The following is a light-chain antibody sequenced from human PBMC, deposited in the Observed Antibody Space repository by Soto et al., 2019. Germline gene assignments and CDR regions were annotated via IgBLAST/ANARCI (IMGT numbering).Light chain of an antibody. J-gene: IGKJ1*01. CDR3: QQYNNWPPWT. Sequence: EIVMTQSPATLSVSPGERDTLSCRASQSVSSNFAWYQQKPGQAPRLLIYGASTRATGIPARFNGSGSGTEFTLTISSLKYEDYGVYYCQQYNNWPPWTFGQGPKVEIK. CDR1: QSVSSN. CDR2: GAS. V-gene: IGKV3-15*01.